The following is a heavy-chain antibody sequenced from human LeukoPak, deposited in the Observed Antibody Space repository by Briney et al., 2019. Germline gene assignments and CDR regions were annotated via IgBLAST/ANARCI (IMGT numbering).Heavy chain of an antibody. CDR3: AKDHLYYGSGSYYNWFDP. D-gene: IGHD3-10*01. J-gene: IGHJ5*02. CDR2: ISYDGSNK. V-gene: IGHV3-30*18. CDR1: GFTFSSYG. Sequence: GGSLRLSCAASGFTFSSYGMHWVRQAPGKGLEWVAVISYDGSNKYYADSVKGRFTISRDNSKNTLYLQMNSLRAEDTAVYYCAKDHLYYGSGSYYNWFDPWGQGTLVTVSS.